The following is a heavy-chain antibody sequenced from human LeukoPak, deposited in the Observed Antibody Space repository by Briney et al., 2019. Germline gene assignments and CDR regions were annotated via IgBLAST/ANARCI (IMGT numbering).Heavy chain of an antibody. CDR1: GYTFTSYD. V-gene: IGHV1-8*01. D-gene: IGHD6-13*01. CDR2: MNPNRGNT. Sequence: ASVKVSCKASGYTFTSYDINWVRQATGQGLEWMGWMNPNRGNTGYAQKFQGRVTMTRNTSISTAYMELSSLRSEDTAVYYCAKKSIAAAGTFDYWGQGTLVTVS. CDR3: AKKSIAAAGTFDY. J-gene: IGHJ4*02.